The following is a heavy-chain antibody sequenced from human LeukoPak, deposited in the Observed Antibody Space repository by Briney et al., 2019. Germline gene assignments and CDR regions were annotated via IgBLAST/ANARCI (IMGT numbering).Heavy chain of an antibody. CDR3: ARNLQSNYYYYYYMDV. CDR2: IYYSGST. Sequence: PSETLSLTCTVSGGSISSGDYYWSWIRQPPGKGLEWIGYIYYSGSTYYNPSLKSRVTISVDTSKNQFSLKLSSVTAADTAVYYCARNLQSNYYYYYYMDVWGKGTTVTLSS. V-gene: IGHV4-30-4*08. CDR1: GGSISSGDYY. D-gene: IGHD5-24*01. J-gene: IGHJ6*03.